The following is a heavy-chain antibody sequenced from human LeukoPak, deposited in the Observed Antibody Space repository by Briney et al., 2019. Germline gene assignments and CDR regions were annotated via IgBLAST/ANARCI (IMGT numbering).Heavy chain of an antibody. D-gene: IGHD7-27*01. CDR1: GLTFSSYW. V-gene: IGHV3-7*01. Sequence: GGSLRLSCAASGLTFSSYWMSWVRQAPGKGLEWVANIKQDGSEKYYVDSVKGRFTISRDNAKNPLYLQMNSLRAEDTAVYYCARDLTGVLDYWGQGTLVTVSS. CDR3: ARDLTGVLDY. J-gene: IGHJ4*02. CDR2: IKQDGSEK.